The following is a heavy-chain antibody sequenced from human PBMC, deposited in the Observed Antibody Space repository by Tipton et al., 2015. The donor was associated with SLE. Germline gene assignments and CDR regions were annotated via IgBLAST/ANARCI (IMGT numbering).Heavy chain of an antibody. Sequence: TLSLTCTVSGGSISGYYWSWIRQPPGKGLEWIAYIYYNGTTYYNPSLKSRVTTSGDTSKNQFSLKLSSVTAADTAVYYCARQVSDSGWYEEYYFDSWGQGTPVTVSS. CDR3: ARQVSDSGWYEEYYFDS. CDR1: GGSISGYY. V-gene: IGHV4-59*08. D-gene: IGHD6-19*01. CDR2: IYYNGTT. J-gene: IGHJ4*02.